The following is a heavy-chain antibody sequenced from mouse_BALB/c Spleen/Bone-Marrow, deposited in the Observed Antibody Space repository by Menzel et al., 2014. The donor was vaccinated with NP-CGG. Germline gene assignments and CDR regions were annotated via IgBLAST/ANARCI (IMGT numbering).Heavy chain of an antibody. Sequence: QVQLQQPGAELVRPGSSVKISCKASGYAFSSYWMNWVKQRPGQGLEWIGQIYPGDGVTNYNGNFKDKATLTVDRSSSTAFMQLSSLTSEDSAVYFCARWYRDPHFAMDYWGPGTSVTVSS. J-gene: IGHJ4*01. D-gene: IGHD2-14*01. V-gene: IGHV1-80*01. CDR3: ARWYRDPHFAMDY. CDR2: IYPGDGVT. CDR1: GYAFSSYW.